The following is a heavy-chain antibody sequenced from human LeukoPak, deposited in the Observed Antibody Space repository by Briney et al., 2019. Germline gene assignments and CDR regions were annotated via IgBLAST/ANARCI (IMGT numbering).Heavy chain of an antibody. D-gene: IGHD1-1*01. Sequence: SETLSLTCTVSGGSISSSSYYWGWIRQPPGKGLEWIGSIYYSGSTYYNPSLKSRVTISVDTSKNQFSLKLSSVTAADTAVYYCARTGTTDYWGQGTLVTVSS. J-gene: IGHJ4*02. V-gene: IGHV4-39*01. CDR1: GGSISSSSYY. CDR2: IYYSGST. CDR3: ARTGTTDY.